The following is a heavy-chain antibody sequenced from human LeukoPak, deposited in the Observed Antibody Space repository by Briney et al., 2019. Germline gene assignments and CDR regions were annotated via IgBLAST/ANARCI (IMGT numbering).Heavy chain of an antibody. Sequence: SETLSLTCTVSGGSVTSGSYYWSWIRQPPGKELEWIGYISYRGNTNYNPSLKSRVTISVDTSKNQFSLRLSSVTAADTAVYYCAREITGTTRAFDIWGQGTLVTVSS. CDR1: GGSVTSGSYY. CDR3: AREITGTTRAFDI. CDR2: ISYRGNT. J-gene: IGHJ3*02. V-gene: IGHV4-61*01. D-gene: IGHD1-7*01.